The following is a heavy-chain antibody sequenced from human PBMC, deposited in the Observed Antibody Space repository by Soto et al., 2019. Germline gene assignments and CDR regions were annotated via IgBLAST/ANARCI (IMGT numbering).Heavy chain of an antibody. V-gene: IGHV4-34*01. CDR2: INHSGST. D-gene: IGHD3-3*01. J-gene: IGHJ6*02. Sequence: SETLSLTCAVYGGSFSGYYWSWIRQPPGKXLEWIGEINHSGSTNYNPSLKSRVTISVDTSKNQFSLKLSSVTAADTAVYYCARVEYYDFWSGYSQHKTIYYGMDVWGQGTTVTVSS. CDR1: GGSFSGYY. CDR3: ARVEYYDFWSGYSQHKTIYYGMDV.